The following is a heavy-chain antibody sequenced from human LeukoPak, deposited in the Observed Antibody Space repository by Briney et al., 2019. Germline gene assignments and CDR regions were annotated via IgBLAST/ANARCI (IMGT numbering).Heavy chain of an antibody. D-gene: IGHD4-11*01. Sequence: SVKVSCKASGGTFSSYAISWVRQAPGQGLEWMGGIIPIFGTANYAQKFQGRVTITADESTSTAYMELSSLRSEDTAVYYCARGIDYNYYYYGMDVWGQGTTVTVSS. V-gene: IGHV1-69*13. CDR2: IIPIFGTA. CDR3: ARGIDYNYYYYGMDV. J-gene: IGHJ6*02. CDR1: GGTFSSYA.